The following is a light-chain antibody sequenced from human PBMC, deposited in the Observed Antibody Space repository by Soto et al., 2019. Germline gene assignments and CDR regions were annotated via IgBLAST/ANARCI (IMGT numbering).Light chain of an antibody. V-gene: IGKV1-39*01. CDR1: QTVSTY. J-gene: IGKJ1*01. CDR3: QQTYTTPRT. Sequence: DTQMTQSPSSLSASVGDRISITCRASQTVSTYLNWYQQKAGQAPTLLISATSTLQSGVPSRFSGSGSGTEFTLTITSLQPEDFATYCCQQTYTTPRTFGQGTKVAFK. CDR2: ATS.